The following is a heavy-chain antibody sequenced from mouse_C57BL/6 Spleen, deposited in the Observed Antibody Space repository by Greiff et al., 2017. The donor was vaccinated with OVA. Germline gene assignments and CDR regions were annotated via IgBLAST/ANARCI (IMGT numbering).Heavy chain of an antibody. J-gene: IGHJ2*01. CDR1: GFTFSSYT. Sequence: EVKLVESGGGLVKPGGSLKLSCAASGFTFSSYTMSWVRQTPEKRLEWVATISGGGGNTYYPDSVKGRFTISRDNAKNTLYLQMSSLRSEDTALYYCARHGLGYYFDYWGQGTTLTVSS. CDR2: ISGGGGNT. V-gene: IGHV5-9*01. CDR3: ARHGLGYYFDY.